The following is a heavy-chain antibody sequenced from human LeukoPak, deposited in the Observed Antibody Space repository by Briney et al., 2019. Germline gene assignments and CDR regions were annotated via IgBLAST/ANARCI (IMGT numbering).Heavy chain of an antibody. CDR2: IYYSGST. Sequence: SETLSLTCTVSGGSISSYYWSWIRQPPGKGLEWIGYIYYSGSTNYNPSLKSRVTISVDTSKNQFSLKLSSVTAADTAVYYCARNKWLRGRYFDLWGRGTLVTVSS. CDR1: GGSISSYY. J-gene: IGHJ2*01. CDR3: ARNKWLRGRYFDL. D-gene: IGHD5-12*01. V-gene: IGHV4-59*12.